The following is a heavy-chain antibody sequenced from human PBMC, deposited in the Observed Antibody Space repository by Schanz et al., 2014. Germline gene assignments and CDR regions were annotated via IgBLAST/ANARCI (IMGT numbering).Heavy chain of an antibody. CDR1: GYTFTTYA. J-gene: IGHJ4*02. Sequence: QVQLVQSGSELKKPGASVNISCKASGYTFTTYALNWVRQAPGQGLEWMGWINSNTGNPTYAPAFTGRFVFSLDTSVSTAYLQISNLKADDTAVYYCARWGFDYWGQGTLVTVSS. D-gene: IGHD7-27*01. CDR2: INSNTGNP. CDR3: ARWGFDY. V-gene: IGHV7-4-1*02.